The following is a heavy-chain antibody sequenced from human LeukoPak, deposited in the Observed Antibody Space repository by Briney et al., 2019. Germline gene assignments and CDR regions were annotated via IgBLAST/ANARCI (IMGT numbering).Heavy chain of an antibody. CDR1: GYTFTSYY. D-gene: IGHD5-18*01. CDR3: ARNGYSYGYLYYYYGMDV. J-gene: IGHJ6*02. Sequence: ASVKVSCKASGYTFTSYYMHWVRQAPGQGLEWMGIINPSGGSTSYAQKFQGRVTMTRDMSTSTVYMELSSLRSEDTAVYYCARNGYSYGYLYYYYGMDVWGQGTTVTVSS. CDR2: INPSGGST. V-gene: IGHV1-46*01.